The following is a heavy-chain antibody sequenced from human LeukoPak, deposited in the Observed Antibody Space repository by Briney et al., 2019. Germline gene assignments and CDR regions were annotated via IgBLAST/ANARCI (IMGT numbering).Heavy chain of an antibody. D-gene: IGHD3-22*01. CDR3: ARAYYYASSAFDI. J-gene: IGHJ3*02. CDR2: IYYGGST. V-gene: IGHV4-39*01. Sequence: SETLSLTCTVSGGSISSNTYYWDWIRQPPGKGLECIGSIYYGGSTYYNPSLKSRVIISVDTSKNQFSLKLSSVAAADTAVYYCARAYYYASSAFDIWGQGTMVTVSS. CDR1: GGSISSNTYY.